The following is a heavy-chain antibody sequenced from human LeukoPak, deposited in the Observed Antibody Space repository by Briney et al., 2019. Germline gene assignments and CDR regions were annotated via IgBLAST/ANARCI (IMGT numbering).Heavy chain of an antibody. D-gene: IGHD6-13*01. CDR1: GFTFSSYA. V-gene: IGHV3-23*01. CDR3: AKDRSSSWWGRWFDP. Sequence: GGSLRLSCAASGFTFSSYAMSWVRQAPGKGLEWVSAISGSGGSTYYADSVKGRFTISRDNSKNTLYLQMNSLRAEDTAVYYCAKDRSSSWWGRWFDPWGQGTLVTVPS. CDR2: ISGSGGST. J-gene: IGHJ5*02.